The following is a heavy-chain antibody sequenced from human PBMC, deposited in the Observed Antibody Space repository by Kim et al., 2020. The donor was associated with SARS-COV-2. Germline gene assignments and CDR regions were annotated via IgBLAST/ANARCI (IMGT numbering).Heavy chain of an antibody. D-gene: IGHD3-3*01. CDR1: GFTVSSNY. CDR2: IYSGGST. V-gene: IGHV3-66*01. CDR3: ARVLRFLEWGRDYYYMDV. J-gene: IGHJ6*03. Sequence: GGSLRLSCAASGFTVSSNYMSWVRQAPGKGLEWVSVIYSGGSTYYADSVKGRFTISRDNSKNTLYLQMNSLRAEDTAVYYCARVLRFLEWGRDYYYMDVWGKGTTVTVSS.